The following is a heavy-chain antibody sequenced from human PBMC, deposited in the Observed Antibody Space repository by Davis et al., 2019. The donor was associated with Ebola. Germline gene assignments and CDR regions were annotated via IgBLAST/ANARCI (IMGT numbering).Heavy chain of an antibody. V-gene: IGHV1-18*01. D-gene: IGHD1-1*01. CDR2: INPHNGNT. CDR1: GYTFTSYG. CDR3: ARAQFPTTSDH. J-gene: IGHJ4*02. Sequence: ASVKVSCKASGYTFTSYGINWVRQAPGQGLEWMGWINPHNGNTNYAQNVQGRVTMTTDTSASTAYMEVGSLRSDDTAVYYCARAQFPTTSDHWGQGTLVTVSS.